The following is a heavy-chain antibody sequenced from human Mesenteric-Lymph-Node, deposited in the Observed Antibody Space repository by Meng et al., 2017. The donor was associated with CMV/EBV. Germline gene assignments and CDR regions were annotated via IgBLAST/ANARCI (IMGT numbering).Heavy chain of an antibody. Sequence: ASVKVSCKASGYIFTSYGITWVRQAPGQGLEWMGWIIPNNGNTNYAQKFQGRVTLTTDTSTGTAYMELRSLRSDDTAVYYCASRSGNYGYWGQGTLVTVSS. J-gene: IGHJ4*02. CDR2: IIPNNGNT. D-gene: IGHD4-23*01. CDR3: ASRSGNYGY. CDR1: GYIFTSYG. V-gene: IGHV1-18*01.